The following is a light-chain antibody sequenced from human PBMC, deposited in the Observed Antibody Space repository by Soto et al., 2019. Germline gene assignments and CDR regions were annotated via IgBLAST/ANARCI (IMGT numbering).Light chain of an antibody. Sequence: QSVLTQPPSASATPGQKVTISCSGSSSNVGSNPVNWYQQLPGAAPKLLIYSYDQRPSGVPDRFSGSRSGTSASLAISGLQSEDEADYYCAAWDDTLNGFVFGTGTKVTAL. CDR2: SYD. J-gene: IGLJ1*01. CDR1: SSNVGSNP. V-gene: IGLV1-44*01. CDR3: AAWDDTLNGFV.